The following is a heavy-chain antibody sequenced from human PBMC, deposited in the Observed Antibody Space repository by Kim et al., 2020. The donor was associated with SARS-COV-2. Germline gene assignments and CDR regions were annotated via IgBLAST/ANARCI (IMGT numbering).Heavy chain of an antibody. D-gene: IGHD6-19*01. Sequence: GGSLRLSCAASGFTFSSYAMSWVRQAPGKGLEWVSAISGSGGSTYYADSVKGRFTISRDNSKNTLYLQMNSLRAEDTAVYYCAKGTLGIQQWLVLGVDYWGQGTLVTVSS. J-gene: IGHJ4*02. CDR1: GFTFSSYA. V-gene: IGHV3-23*01. CDR2: ISGSGGST. CDR3: AKGTLGIQQWLVLGVDY.